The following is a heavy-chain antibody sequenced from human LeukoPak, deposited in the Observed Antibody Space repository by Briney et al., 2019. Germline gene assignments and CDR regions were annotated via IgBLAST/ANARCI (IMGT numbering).Heavy chain of an antibody. Sequence: PSETLSLTCTVSGGSIRSYYWSWIRQPPGKGLEWIGYIYYSGSTNYNPSLKSRVSISVDTSKNQFSLRLSSVTAADTAVYYCARTGSTVTMLYPFDHWGQGTLVTVSS. CDR2: IYYSGST. D-gene: IGHD4-17*01. V-gene: IGHV4-59*01. CDR3: ARTGSTVTMLYPFDH. J-gene: IGHJ4*02. CDR1: GGSIRSYY.